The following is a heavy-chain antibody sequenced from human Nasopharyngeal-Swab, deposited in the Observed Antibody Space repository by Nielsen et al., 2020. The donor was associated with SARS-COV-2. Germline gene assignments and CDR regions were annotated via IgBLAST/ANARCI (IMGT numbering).Heavy chain of an antibody. J-gene: IGHJ3*02. CDR2: ISSSSSYI. D-gene: IGHD2-2*01. V-gene: IGHV3-21*01. Sequence: GGSLRLSCVASGFTFSSYSMNWVRQAPGKGLEWVSSISSSSSYIYYADSVKGRFTISRDNAKNSLYLQMNSLRAEDTAVYYCARGPRYQPDAFDIWGQGTMVTVSS. CDR1: GFTFSSYS. CDR3: ARGPRYQPDAFDI.